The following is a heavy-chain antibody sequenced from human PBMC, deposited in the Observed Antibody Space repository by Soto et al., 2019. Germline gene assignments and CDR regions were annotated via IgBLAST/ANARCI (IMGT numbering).Heavy chain of an antibody. V-gene: IGHV1-8*01. D-gene: IGHD4-17*01. J-gene: IGHJ4*02. CDR3: ARTHGDLDY. CDR1: GYTFTSYD. CDR2: MNPNSGNT. Sequence: QVQLVQSGAEVKKPGASVKVSCKASGYTFTSYDINWVRQATGQGLEWMGWMNPNSGNTGHAQKFQGRITMTRDTSLRTAYMELSSLTSEDTDVYYCARTHGDLDYWGQGTLVTVSS.